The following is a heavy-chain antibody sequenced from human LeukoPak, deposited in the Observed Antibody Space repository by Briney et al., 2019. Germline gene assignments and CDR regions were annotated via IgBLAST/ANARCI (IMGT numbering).Heavy chain of an antibody. V-gene: IGHV4-39*07. CDR2: VYYGGSP. CDR1: GGSITSDNFY. CDR3: ARVNDCSRASCFTSWFDP. Sequence: SETLSFTCTVSGGSITSDNFYWGWIRQPPGKGLEWVGSVYYGGSPYYNPSLTSRVTMSVDTSENQFSLKLTSVTAADTAVYYCARVNDCSRASCFTSWFDPWGQGTLVTVSS. D-gene: IGHD2-2*02. J-gene: IGHJ5*02.